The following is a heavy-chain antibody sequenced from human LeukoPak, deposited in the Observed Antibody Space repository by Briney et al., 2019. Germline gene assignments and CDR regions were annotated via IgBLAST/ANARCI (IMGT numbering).Heavy chain of an antibody. Sequence: GGSLRLSCAASGFTFSAYGIHWVRQAPGKGLEWVAVISFDGSNKNYADSVKGRFTISRDNSKNTLSLQMNSLRDDDTAVYYCARDLNLGTTDSYWGQGTLVTVSS. V-gene: IGHV3-30*03. CDR2: ISFDGSNK. CDR1: GFTFSAYG. D-gene: IGHD4-11*01. J-gene: IGHJ4*02. CDR3: ARDLNLGTTDSY.